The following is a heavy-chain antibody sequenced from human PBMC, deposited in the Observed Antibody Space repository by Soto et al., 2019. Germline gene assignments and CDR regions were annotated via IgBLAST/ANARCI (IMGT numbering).Heavy chain of an antibody. CDR3: GHLKTDTEVTPAPPLFDS. CDR2: LSHSGRT. CDR1: GFSISSDSY. D-gene: IGHD2-2*01. V-gene: IGHV4-38-2*01. Sequence: SETLSLTCAVSGFSISSDSYWGWMRQSPGKGLEWIGTLSHSGRTFYNPSLKSRVTISADTTKNQFSLSLTSVTAADTAVYYCGHLKTDTEVTPAPPLFDSWVQGTLVTVSS. J-gene: IGHJ4*02.